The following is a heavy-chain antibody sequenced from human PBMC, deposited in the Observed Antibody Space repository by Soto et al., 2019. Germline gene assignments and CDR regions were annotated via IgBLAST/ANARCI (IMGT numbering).Heavy chain of an antibody. CDR1: GVKIRSYD. CDR2: IYYSGST. V-gene: IGHV4-59*08. Sequence: SLTMCVTWSVAGVKIRSYDGSWIRKQQGKGLEWIGYIYYSGSTNYNPSLKSRVTISVDTSKHQFSLKLNSVTAADTAVYYCARVREGNDPVPFDYWGQGTLVTVSS. CDR3: ARVREGNDPVPFDY. J-gene: IGHJ4*02. D-gene: IGHD1-1*01.